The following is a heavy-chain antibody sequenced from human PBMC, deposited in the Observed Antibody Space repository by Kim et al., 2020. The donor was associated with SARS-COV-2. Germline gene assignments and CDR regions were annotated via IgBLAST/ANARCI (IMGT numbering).Heavy chain of an antibody. CDR2: ISAYSGHT. CDR3: VRAGNYWYFDL. V-gene: IGHV1-18*01. J-gene: IGHJ2*01. CDR1: GYTFTNYD. Sequence: ASVKVSCKASGYTFTNYDVNWVRQAPGQGLEWVGRISAYSGHTEYAQKVQGRLTLTTDTSTSTAYMELRSLRSDDTAMYYCVRAGNYWYFDLWGRGTLLTVSS. D-gene: IGHD6-19*01.